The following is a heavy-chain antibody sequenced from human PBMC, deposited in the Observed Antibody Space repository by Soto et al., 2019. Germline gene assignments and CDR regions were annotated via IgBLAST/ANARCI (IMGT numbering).Heavy chain of an antibody. J-gene: IGHJ4*02. CDR3: ARDIVVVVAATPLDY. Sequence: QVQLVQSGAEVKKPGASVKVSCKASGYTFTSYGISWVRQAPGQGLEWMGWISAYNGNTNYAQKLQGRVTMTTDTATSTAYMELRSLRSEDTAVYYCARDIVVVVAATPLDYWGQGTLVTVSS. V-gene: IGHV1-18*01. CDR2: ISAYNGNT. D-gene: IGHD2-15*01. CDR1: GYTFTSYG.